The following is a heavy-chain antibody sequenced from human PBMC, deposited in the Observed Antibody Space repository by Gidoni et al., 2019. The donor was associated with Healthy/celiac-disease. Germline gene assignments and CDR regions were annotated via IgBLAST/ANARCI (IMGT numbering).Heavy chain of an antibody. CDR3: ASPLDTDDAFDI. V-gene: IGHV1-45*02. J-gene: IGHJ3*02. Sequence: QMQLVQSGAEVKKTGSSVTVSCKASGFTFTYRYLHWVRQAPGQALEWMGWITPFNGNTNYAQKFQDRVTITRDRSKSTAYMELSSLRSEDTAMYYCASPLDTDDAFDIWGQGTMVTVSS. CDR1: GFTFTYRY. D-gene: IGHD1-1*01. CDR2: ITPFNGNT.